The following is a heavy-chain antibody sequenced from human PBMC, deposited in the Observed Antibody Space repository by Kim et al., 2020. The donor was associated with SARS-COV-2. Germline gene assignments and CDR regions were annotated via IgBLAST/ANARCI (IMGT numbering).Heavy chain of an antibody. J-gene: IGHJ4*02. CDR2: VSDDGKT. CDR1: GGSIISSTHY. Sequence: SETLSLTCTVSGGSIISSTHYWGWVRQAPGKGLEWIGSVSDDGKTWYDPSLKSRVTLSIDKSNNQFFLRLTSVTAADTAVSFCVKVDEEFDNWGQGTLVT. V-gene: IGHV4-39*07. CDR3: VKVDEEFDN.